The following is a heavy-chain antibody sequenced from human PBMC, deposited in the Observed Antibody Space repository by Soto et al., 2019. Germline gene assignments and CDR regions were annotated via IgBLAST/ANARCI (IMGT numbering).Heavy chain of an antibody. CDR3: ARDRKDYYDSSGYYFAAY. D-gene: IGHD3-22*01. V-gene: IGHV3-11*01. CDR2: ISGSGSPI. J-gene: IGHJ4*02. Sequence: PGGSLRLSCAATGFTFSDYYMSWIRQAPGKGLEWVSYISGSGSPIYYADSVKGRFTISRDNAKNSLYLQMNGLRAEDTAVYYCARDRKDYYDSSGYYFAAYWGQGALVTVSS. CDR1: GFTFSDYY.